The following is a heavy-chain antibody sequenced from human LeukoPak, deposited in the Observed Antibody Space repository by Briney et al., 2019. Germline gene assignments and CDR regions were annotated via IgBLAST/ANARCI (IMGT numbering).Heavy chain of an antibody. Sequence: GGSLRLSCAASGFTFSSYGMHWVRQAPGKGLGWVAIISYDGSKKYYADSVKGRFTISRDNSKNTLYLQMYSLRAEDTAVYYCARADVLVWFGELGGAFDIWGQGTMVTVSS. J-gene: IGHJ3*02. V-gene: IGHV3-30*03. CDR2: ISYDGSKK. D-gene: IGHD3-10*01. CDR1: GFTFSSYG. CDR3: ARADVLVWFGELGGAFDI.